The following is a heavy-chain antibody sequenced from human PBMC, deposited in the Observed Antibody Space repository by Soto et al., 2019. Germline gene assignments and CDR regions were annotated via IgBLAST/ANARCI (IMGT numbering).Heavy chain of an antibody. CDR2: ISYDGSNK. CDR1: GFTFSSYG. J-gene: IGHJ4*02. D-gene: IGHD3-22*01. V-gene: IGHV3-30*03. Sequence: PGGSLRLSCAASGFTFSSYGMHWVRQAPGKGLEWVAVISYDGSNKYYADSVKGRFTISRDNSKNTLYLQMNSLRAEDTAVYYCARKGTYYYDSSGQNFDYWGQGTLVTVSS. CDR3: ARKGTYYYDSSGQNFDY.